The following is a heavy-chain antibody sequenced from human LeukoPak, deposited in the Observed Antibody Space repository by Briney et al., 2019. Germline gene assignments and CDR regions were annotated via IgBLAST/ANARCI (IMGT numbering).Heavy chain of an antibody. CDR2: ISSSSSTI. Sequence: PGGSLRLSCAASGFTFSSYGMTWVRQAPGKGLEWVSYISSSSSTIYYADSVKGRFTISRDNAKNSLYLQMNSLRAEDTAVYYCARDQSKDYGGNYGFDYWGQGTLVTVSS. D-gene: IGHD4-23*01. J-gene: IGHJ4*02. CDR3: ARDQSKDYGGNYGFDY. V-gene: IGHV3-48*01. CDR1: GFTFSSYG.